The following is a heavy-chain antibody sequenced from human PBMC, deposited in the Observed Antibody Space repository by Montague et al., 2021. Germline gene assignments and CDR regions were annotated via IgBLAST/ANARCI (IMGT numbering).Heavy chain of an antibody. CDR3: ARVFSSWYVGWFDP. J-gene: IGHJ5*02. Sequence: SETLSLTCTVSGASITSNIYYWVWIRQSPGKGLEWFVSIYYSGNSFYQPSLKSRITMAVDTSKNQFSLKLSSVTAADTAIYYCARVFSSWYVGWFDPWGQGTLVTVSS. V-gene: IGHV4-39*07. CDR1: GASITSNIYY. CDR2: IYYSGNS. D-gene: IGHD6-13*01.